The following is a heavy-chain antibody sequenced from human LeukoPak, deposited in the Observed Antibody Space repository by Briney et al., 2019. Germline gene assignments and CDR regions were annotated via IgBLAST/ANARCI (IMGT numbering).Heavy chain of an antibody. Sequence: GASVKVSCKASGGTFRSFAISWVRQAPGQGLEWMGGIVPIFGKTNYAQKFQGRVTIIADESRNTAYMELTSLRSEDTAVYYCAKSAGDIVVVTAGGLDVWGQGTTVIASS. J-gene: IGHJ6*02. CDR1: GGTFRSFA. D-gene: IGHD2-15*01. V-gene: IGHV1-69*13. CDR2: IVPIFGKT. CDR3: AKSAGDIVVVTAGGLDV.